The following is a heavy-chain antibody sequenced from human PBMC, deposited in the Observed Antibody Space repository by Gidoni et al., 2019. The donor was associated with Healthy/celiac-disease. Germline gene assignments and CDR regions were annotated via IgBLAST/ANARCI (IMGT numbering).Heavy chain of an antibody. D-gene: IGHD3-22*01. CDR2: ISGSGGST. J-gene: IGHJ4*02. Sequence: EVQLLESGGGLVQPGGSLRLSCAASGFTFSSYAMSWVRQAPGTGLEWVSAISGSGGSTYYADSVKGRFTISRDNSKNTLYLQMNSLRAEDTAVYYCAKVPPPYTPYYYDSSGNDYWGQGTLVTVSS. CDR3: AKVPPPYTPYYYDSSGNDY. V-gene: IGHV3-23*01. CDR1: GFTFSSYA.